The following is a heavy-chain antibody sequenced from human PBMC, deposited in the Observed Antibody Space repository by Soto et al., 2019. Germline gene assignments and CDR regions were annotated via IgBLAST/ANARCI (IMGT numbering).Heavy chain of an antibody. V-gene: IGHV3-11*01. Sequence: PLSAPRSPXGFRGRYHYISRVRPATGKGLEWVSYISSSGTKINYADSXKGGLTISREKAKNSLYLQMKSMRAEDSVLQYCARQPSLGDGIDLYGQGTTIT. D-gene: IGHD6-13*01. J-gene: IGHJ6*01. CDR2: ISSSGTKI. CDR1: GFRGRYHY. CDR3: ARQPSLGDGIDL.